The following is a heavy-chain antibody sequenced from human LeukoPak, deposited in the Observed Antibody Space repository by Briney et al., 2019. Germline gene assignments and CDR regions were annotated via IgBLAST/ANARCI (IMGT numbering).Heavy chain of an antibody. J-gene: IGHJ4*02. CDR2: IKSDGSST. D-gene: IGHD3-22*01. Sequence: GGSLRLSCAASGFTFSNYWMHWVRQAPGKGLVWVSRIKSDGSSTNYADSVKGRFTISRDNAKDTLYLQMNSVRAEDTAVYYCARDLEYDSFWGQGTLVTVSS. CDR1: GFTFSNYW. CDR3: ARDLEYDSF. V-gene: IGHV3-74*01.